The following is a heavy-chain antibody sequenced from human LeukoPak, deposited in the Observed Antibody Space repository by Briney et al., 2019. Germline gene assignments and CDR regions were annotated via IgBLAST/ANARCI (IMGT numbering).Heavy chain of an antibody. J-gene: IGHJ3*02. Sequence: SETLSLTCTVSGGSISSGGYYWGWIRQPPGKGLEWIGSIYYSGSTYYNPSLKSRVTISVDTSKNQFSLKLSSVTAADTAVYYCARGVMMTRAFDIWGQGTMVTVSS. D-gene: IGHD2-21*02. CDR2: IYYSGST. CDR1: GGSISSGGYY. CDR3: ARGVMMTRAFDI. V-gene: IGHV4-39*07.